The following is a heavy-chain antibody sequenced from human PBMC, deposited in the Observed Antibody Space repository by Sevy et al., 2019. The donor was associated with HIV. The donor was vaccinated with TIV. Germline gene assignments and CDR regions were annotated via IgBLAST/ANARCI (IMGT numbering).Heavy chain of an antibody. CDR2: LSFGCGKI. Sequence: GGSLRLSCAASGLDFSIYSMSWVRQAPGKGLEWVSTLSFGCGKINYADSVKGRFTISRDNSKSSVYLQMNNTRVEDTAVYYCAREGCTKPHDYWGQGTLVTVSS. CDR1: GLDFSIYS. J-gene: IGHJ4*02. V-gene: IGHV3-23*01. CDR3: AREGCTKPHDY. D-gene: IGHD2-8*01.